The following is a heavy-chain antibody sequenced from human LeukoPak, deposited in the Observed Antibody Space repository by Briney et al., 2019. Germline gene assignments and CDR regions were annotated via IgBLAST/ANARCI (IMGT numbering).Heavy chain of an antibody. CDR1: GXSISSSSYY. CDR2: IYYSGST. Sequence: SETLSLTCTVSGXSISSSSYYWGWIRQPPGKGLEWIGSIYYSGSTYYNPSLKSRVTISVDTSKNQFSLKLSSVTAADTAVYYCARLLSSWYYFDYWGQGTLVTVSS. J-gene: IGHJ4*02. V-gene: IGHV4-39*01. D-gene: IGHD6-13*01. CDR3: ARLLSSWYYFDY.